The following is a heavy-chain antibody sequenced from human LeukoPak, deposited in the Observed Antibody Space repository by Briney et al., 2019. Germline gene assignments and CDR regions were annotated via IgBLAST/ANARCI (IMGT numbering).Heavy chain of an antibody. Sequence: PGGSLRLSCAASGFTFSSYGMSWVRQAPGKGLEWVSSISGSGGTTYYADSVKGRFTISRDNSKNTLYLQMNSLRADDTAVYSCAKDPPTVMANALHIWGQGTMVTVS. J-gene: IGHJ3*02. CDR3: AKDPPTVMANALHI. CDR2: ISGSGGTT. D-gene: IGHD5-18*01. CDR1: GFTFSSYG. V-gene: IGHV3-23*01.